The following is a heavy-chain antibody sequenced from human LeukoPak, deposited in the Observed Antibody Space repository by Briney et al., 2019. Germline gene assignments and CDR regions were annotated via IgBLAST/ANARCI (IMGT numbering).Heavy chain of an antibody. CDR1: GGSISSGDYF. J-gene: IGHJ4*02. CDR2: IYYSGTT. V-gene: IGHV4-30-4*01. Sequence: SQTLSLTCNVSGGSISSGDYFWRWLRQPPGRALEWIGCIYYSGTTYYNPSLKSRVTMSVDTSKNQFALKLSSVTAADTAVYYCARAPPPYMVTEWGQGTLVTVSS. D-gene: IGHD2-21*02. CDR3: ARAPPPYMVTE.